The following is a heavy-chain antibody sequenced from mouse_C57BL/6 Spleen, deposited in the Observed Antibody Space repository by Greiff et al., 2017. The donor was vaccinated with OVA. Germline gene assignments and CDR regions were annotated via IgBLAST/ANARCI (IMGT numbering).Heavy chain of an antibody. V-gene: IGHV1-54*01. CDR1: GYAFTNYL. CDR2: INPGSGGT. J-gene: IGHJ4*01. Sequence: VQLVESGAELVRPGTSVKVSCKASGYAFTNYLIEWVKQRPGQGLEWIGVINPGSGGTNYNEKFKGKATLTADKSSSTAYMQLSSLTSEDSAVYFCARDDGYYFYAMDYWGQGTSVTVSS. CDR3: ARDDGYYFYAMDY. D-gene: IGHD2-3*01.